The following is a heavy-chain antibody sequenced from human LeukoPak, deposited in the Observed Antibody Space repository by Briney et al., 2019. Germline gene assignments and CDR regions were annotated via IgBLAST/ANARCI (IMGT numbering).Heavy chain of an antibody. D-gene: IGHD1-7*01. CDR1: GGTFSSYA. CDR3: ARDFYGNYAHY. V-gene: IGHV1-46*01. CDR2: INPSGGST. J-gene: IGHJ4*02. Sequence: ASVKVSCKASGGTFSSYAISWVRQAPGQGLEWMGIINPSGGSTSYAQKFQGRVTMTRDTSTSTVYMELSSLRSEDTAVYYCARDFYGNYAHYWGQGTLVTVSS.